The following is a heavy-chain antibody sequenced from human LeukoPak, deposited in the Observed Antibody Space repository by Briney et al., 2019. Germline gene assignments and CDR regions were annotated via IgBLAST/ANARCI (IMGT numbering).Heavy chain of an antibody. CDR1: GGSINTYY. Sequence: SETLSLTCTVSGGSINTYYWSWIRQPPGRGLEWVGFVYYSGRTSYNPSLKSRVTISVDTSKSQFSLRLSSVTAADAAMYYCARLGLGDEACWFDPWGQGTLVTVSS. CDR2: VYYSGRT. CDR3: ARLGLGDEACWFDP. J-gene: IGHJ5*02. D-gene: IGHD3-10*01. V-gene: IGHV4-59*01.